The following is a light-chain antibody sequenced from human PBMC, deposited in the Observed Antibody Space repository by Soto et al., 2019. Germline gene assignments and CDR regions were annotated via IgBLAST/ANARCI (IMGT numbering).Light chain of an antibody. CDR2: DVS. CDR1: SSDVGAYNF. CDR3: RSYTSSSTRV. J-gene: IGLJ1*01. Sequence: QSVLTQPASVSGSPGQSITISCTGTSSDVGAYNFVSWYQQHPGKVPNLMIFDVSSRPSGVSERFSRYKSGNTASLTISGLQAEDEGDYYRRSYTSSSTRVFGSGTKLTVL. V-gene: IGLV2-14*03.